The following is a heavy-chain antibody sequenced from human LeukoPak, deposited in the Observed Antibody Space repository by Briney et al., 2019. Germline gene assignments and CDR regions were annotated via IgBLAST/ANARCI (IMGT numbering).Heavy chain of an antibody. J-gene: IGHJ3*02. Sequence: GGSLRLSCAVSGFTVSGNYMSWVRQAPGKGLEWVSLIYSGGTTYYADSVKGRFTISRDNSKNTLYLQMNSLRAEDTAVYYCAKSNGYGLIDIWGQGTMVTVSS. CDR1: GFTVSGNY. CDR2: IYSGGTT. V-gene: IGHV3-53*01. CDR3: AKSNGYGLIDI. D-gene: IGHD3-10*01.